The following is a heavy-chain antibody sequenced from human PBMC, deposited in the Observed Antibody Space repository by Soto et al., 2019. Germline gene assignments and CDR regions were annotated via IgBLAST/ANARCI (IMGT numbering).Heavy chain of an antibody. CDR1: GGSISSGGYY. J-gene: IGHJ6*02. V-gene: IGHV4-31*03. D-gene: IGHD5-12*01. Sequence: SETLSLTCTVSGGSISSGGYYWSWIRQHPGKGLEWIGYIYYSGSTYYNPSLKSRVTISVDTSKNQFSLKLSSVTAADTAVYYCARGEEGDGYNYYYYYGMDVWGQGTTVTVSS. CDR3: ARGEEGDGYNYYYYYGMDV. CDR2: IYYSGST.